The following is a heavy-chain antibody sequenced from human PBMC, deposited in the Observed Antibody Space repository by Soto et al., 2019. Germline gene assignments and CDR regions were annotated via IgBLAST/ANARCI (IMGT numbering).Heavy chain of an antibody. CDR3: ARGRYGDY. V-gene: IGHV1-18*01. Sequence: QVHLVQSGAEVKKPGASVKVSCKASGYTFTSYGITWVRQAPGPGLEWMGWISDHNGNTDYAQKLQGRVIVTRDTSPSTAYMELRSLISDDTAVYYCARGRYGDYWRQGALVTVSS. CDR2: ISDHNGNT. CDR1: GYTFTSYG. D-gene: IGHD1-1*01. J-gene: IGHJ4*02.